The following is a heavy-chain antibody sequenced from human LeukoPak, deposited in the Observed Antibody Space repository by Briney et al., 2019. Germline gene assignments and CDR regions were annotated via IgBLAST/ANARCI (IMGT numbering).Heavy chain of an antibody. CDR3: VKEVTGYGYFDY. V-gene: IGHV3-23*01. CDR2: LNGGRT. J-gene: IGHJ4*02. Sequence: GGSLRLSCVASGFTFSNYAMSWVRQAPGKGLDWIAALNGGRTFFQDSVRGRFTISSDNSKNTLYLQLNSLRGDDTAVYYCVKEVTGYGYFDYWGRGTLVTVSS. D-gene: IGHD2-2*03. CDR1: GFTFSNYA.